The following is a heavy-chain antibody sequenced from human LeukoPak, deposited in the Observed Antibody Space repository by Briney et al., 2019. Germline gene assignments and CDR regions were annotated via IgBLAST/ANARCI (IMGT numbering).Heavy chain of an antibody. CDR2: INHSGST. CDR1: GGSFSGYY. CDR3: ARLAAAGTLDYYYMDV. V-gene: IGHV4-34*01. D-gene: IGHD6-13*01. J-gene: IGHJ6*03. Sequence: PSETLSLTCAVYGGSFSGYYWSWIRQPPGKGLEWIGEINHSGSTNYNPSLKSRVTISVDTSKNQFSLKLSSVTAADTAVYYCARLAAAGTLDYYYMDVWGKGTTVTVSS.